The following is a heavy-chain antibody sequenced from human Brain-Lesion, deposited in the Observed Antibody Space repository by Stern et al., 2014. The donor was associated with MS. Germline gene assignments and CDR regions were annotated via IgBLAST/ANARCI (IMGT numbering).Heavy chain of an antibody. J-gene: IGHJ3*01. CDR1: GYTFTGYY. D-gene: IGHD3-3*01. CDR3: ARGRVTNLGVVFSDAFDV. Sequence: QMQLVQSGAEVKKPGASLKVSCTASGYTFTGYYIHRVRQAPGQGLEWMGWINPDSGGTNYGQNFKGWVTMTRDTSLNTAYMELSRLRSDDTAVYFCARGRVTNLGVVFSDAFDVWGQGTMVTVSS. V-gene: IGHV1-2*04. CDR2: INPDSGGT.